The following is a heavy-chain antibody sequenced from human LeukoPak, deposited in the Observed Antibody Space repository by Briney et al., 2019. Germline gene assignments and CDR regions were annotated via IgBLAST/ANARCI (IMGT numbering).Heavy chain of an antibody. CDR1: GGSISSRSYY. CDR3: ARRGYYYGSGSYLPD. V-gene: IGHV4-39*01. J-gene: IGHJ4*02. CDR2: IYYSGST. Sequence: PSETLSLTCTVSGGSISSRSYYWGWIRQPPGKGREWIGSIYYSGSTYYNPSLKSRVTISVDTSKNQFSLKLSSVTAADTAVYYCARRGYYYGSGSYLPDWGQGTLVTVSS. D-gene: IGHD3-10*01.